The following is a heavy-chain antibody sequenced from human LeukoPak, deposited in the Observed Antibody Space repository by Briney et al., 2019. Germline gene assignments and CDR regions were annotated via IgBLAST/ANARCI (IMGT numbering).Heavy chain of an antibody. CDR2: INPSGGST. CDR1: GYTFTSYY. Sequence: GASVKVSCKASGYTFTSYYMHWVRQAPGQGLEWMGIINPSGGSTSYAQKFQGRVTMTRDTSTSTVYMELSSLRSEDTAVYYCARGPQITIFGVVIIDPYDYWGQGTLVTVSS. CDR3: ARGPQITIFGVVIIDPYDY. D-gene: IGHD3-3*01. V-gene: IGHV1-46*01. J-gene: IGHJ4*02.